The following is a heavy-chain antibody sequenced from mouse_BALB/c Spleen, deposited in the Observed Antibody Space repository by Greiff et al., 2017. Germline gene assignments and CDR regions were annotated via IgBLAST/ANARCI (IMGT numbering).Heavy chain of an antibody. V-gene: IGHV7-3*02. Sequence: EVQGVESGGGLVQPGGSLRLSCAPSGFTFTDYYMSWVRQPPGKALEWLGFIRNKANGYTTEYSASVKGRFTISRDNSQSILYLQMNTLRAEDSATYYCARDNSGYAMDYWGQGTSGTVSS. CDR3: ARDNSGYAMDY. CDR2: IRNKANGYTT. J-gene: IGHJ4*01. CDR1: GFTFTDYY.